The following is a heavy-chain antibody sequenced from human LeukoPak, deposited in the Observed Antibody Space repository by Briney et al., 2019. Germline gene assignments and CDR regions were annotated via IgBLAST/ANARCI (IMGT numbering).Heavy chain of an antibody. D-gene: IGHD1-26*01. CDR2: INHSGST. CDR3: ARGRPVPGGAFDI. V-gene: IGHV4-34*01. J-gene: IGHJ3*02. Sequence: SETLSLTCAVYGGSFSGYYWSWIRQPPGKGLEWIGEINHSGSTNYNPSLKSRVTISVDTSKNQFSLKLSSVTAADTAVYYCARGRPVPGGAFDIWGQGTMVNVSS. CDR1: GGSFSGYY.